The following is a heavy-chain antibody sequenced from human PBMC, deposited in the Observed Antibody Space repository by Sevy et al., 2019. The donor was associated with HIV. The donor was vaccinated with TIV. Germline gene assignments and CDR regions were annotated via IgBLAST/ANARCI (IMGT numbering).Heavy chain of an antibody. CDR3: GAEDMTTFERPLGVFDI. J-gene: IGHJ3*02. D-gene: IGHD3-16*01. V-gene: IGHV1-58*01. Sequence: ASVKVSCTASGFTFTSTAVQWVRQGRGQRLEWIGWIVVGSGVTNYAQKFQNRVTITRDISTSKVYLDLSSLRSEDTAVYYCGAEDMTTFERPLGVFDIWGQGTTVTVSS. CDR2: IVVGSGVT. CDR1: GFTFTSTA.